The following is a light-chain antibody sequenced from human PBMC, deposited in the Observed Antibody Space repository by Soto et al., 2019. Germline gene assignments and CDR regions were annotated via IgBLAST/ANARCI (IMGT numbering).Light chain of an antibody. CDR3: CSYAGSYTFYV. CDR1: SSDVGGYNY. V-gene: IGLV2-11*01. J-gene: IGLJ1*01. Sequence: QSVLTQPRSVSGSPGQPVTISFTGTSSDVGGYNYVSWYQQHPGKAPKLMIYDVSKRPSGVPDRFSGSKSGNTASLTISGLQAEDEADYYCCSYAGSYTFYVFGTGTKVTVL. CDR2: DVS.